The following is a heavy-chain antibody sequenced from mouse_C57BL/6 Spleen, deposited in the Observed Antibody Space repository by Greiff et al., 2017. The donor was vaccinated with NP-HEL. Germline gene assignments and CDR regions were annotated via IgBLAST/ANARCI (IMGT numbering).Heavy chain of an antibody. CDR3: ARDDYDEGDYAMDY. J-gene: IGHJ4*01. CDR1: GYTFTDYN. CDR2: INPNNGGT. Sequence: VQLQQSGPELVKPGASVKIPCKASGYTFTDYNMDWVKQSHGKSLEWIGDINPNNGGTIYNQKFKGKATLTVDKSSSTAYMELRSLTSEDTAVYYCARDDYDEGDYAMDYWGQGTSVTVSS. D-gene: IGHD2-4*01. V-gene: IGHV1-18*01.